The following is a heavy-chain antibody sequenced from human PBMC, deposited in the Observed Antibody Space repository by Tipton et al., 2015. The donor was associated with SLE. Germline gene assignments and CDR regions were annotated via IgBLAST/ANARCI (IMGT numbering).Heavy chain of an antibody. CDR3: ARDNYGSGSYYLFDY. CDR2: IYYSGST. V-gene: IGHV4-59*11. J-gene: IGHJ4*02. Sequence: TLSLTCTVSGGSISSHYWSWIRQPPGKGLEWIGYIYYSGSTNYNPSLKSRVTISVDTSKNQFSLKLSSVTAADTAVYYCARDNYGSGSYYLFDYWGQGTLVTVSS. CDR1: GGSISSHY. D-gene: IGHD3-10*01.